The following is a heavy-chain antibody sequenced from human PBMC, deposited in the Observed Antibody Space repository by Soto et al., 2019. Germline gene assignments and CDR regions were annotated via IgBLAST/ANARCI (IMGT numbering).Heavy chain of an antibody. CDR2: IYYSGST. V-gene: IGHV4-39*01. J-gene: IGHJ5*02. CDR3: ARSYGDYGPFRNNWFDP. Sequence: QLQLQESGPGLVKPSETLSLTCTVSGGSISSSSYYWGWIRQPPGKGLEWIGSIYYSGSTYYNPSLKSRVTISVDTSKNQFSLKLSSVTAADTAVYYCARSYGDYGPFRNNWFDPWGQGTLVTVSS. CDR1: GGSISSSSYY. D-gene: IGHD4-17*01.